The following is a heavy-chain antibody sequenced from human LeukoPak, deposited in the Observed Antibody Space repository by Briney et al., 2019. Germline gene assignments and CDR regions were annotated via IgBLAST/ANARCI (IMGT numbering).Heavy chain of an antibody. V-gene: IGHV1-69*04. CDR3: ARDDILTGLYYYGMDV. CDR2: IIPILGIA. Sequence: GASVKVSCKASGGTFSSYAISWVRQAPGQGLEWMGRIIPILGIANYAQKFQGRVTITADKSTSTAYMELSSLRSEDTGVYYCARDDILTGLYYYGMDVWGQGTTVTVSS. D-gene: IGHD3-9*01. J-gene: IGHJ6*02. CDR1: GGTFSSYA.